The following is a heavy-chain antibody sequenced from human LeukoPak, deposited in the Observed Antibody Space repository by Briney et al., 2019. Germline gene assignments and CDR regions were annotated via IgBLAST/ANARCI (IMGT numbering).Heavy chain of an antibody. CDR2: ISYDGSNK. J-gene: IGHJ4*02. CDR1: GFTFSTYT. V-gene: IGHV3-30*01. Sequence: GGSLRLSCAASGFTFSTYTMHWVRQAPGKGLEWEAVISYDGSNKYYAGSVKGRFTISRDSSKNTLYLQMNSLRAEDTAVYYCARVTYFYDSSGYYRGDYFDYWGQGTLVTVSS. CDR3: ARVTYFYDSSGYYRGDYFDY. D-gene: IGHD3-22*01.